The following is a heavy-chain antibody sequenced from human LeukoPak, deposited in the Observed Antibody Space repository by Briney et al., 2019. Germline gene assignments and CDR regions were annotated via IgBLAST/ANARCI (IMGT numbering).Heavy chain of an antibody. CDR1: GGSISSYH. D-gene: IGHD7-27*01. CDR3: AREEGNWGDAFDI. V-gene: IGHV4-59*01. CDR2: IYYSGST. Sequence: SETLSLTCTVSGGSISSYHWSWIRQPPGKGLECIGYIYYSGSTHYNPSLKSRVTISVDTSKNQFSLKLSSVTAADTAVYYCAREEGNWGDAFDIWGQGTMTVSS. J-gene: IGHJ3*02.